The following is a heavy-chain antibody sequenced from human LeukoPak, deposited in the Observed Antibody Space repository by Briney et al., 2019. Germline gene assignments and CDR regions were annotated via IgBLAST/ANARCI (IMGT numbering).Heavy chain of an antibody. CDR3: ATADCSGGSCYSYYYYGMDV. CDR2: IIPILGIA. CDR1: GGTFSSYA. D-gene: IGHD2-15*01. V-gene: IGHV1-69*04. J-gene: IGHJ6*02. Sequence: AASVKVSCKASGGTFSSYAISWVRQAPGQGLEWMGRIIPILGIANYAQKFQGRVTITADKSTSTAYMELSSLRSEDTAVYYCATADCSGGSCYSYYYYGMDVWGQGTTVTVSS.